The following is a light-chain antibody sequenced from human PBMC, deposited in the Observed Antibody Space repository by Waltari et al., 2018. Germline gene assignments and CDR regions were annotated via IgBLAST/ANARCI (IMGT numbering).Light chain of an antibody. Sequence: DIQMTQSPSSLSTSVGDRVTITCRASRSIDSYLNWYQQRTGRPPTRLIYDTATLQREGPTRFSVGGMETDFTHTNHNLQPEDFATYFCQQSYSPPFTFGQGTRLEI. CDR1: RSIDSY. CDR3: QQSYSPPFT. J-gene: IGKJ5*01. CDR2: DTA. V-gene: IGKV1-39*01.